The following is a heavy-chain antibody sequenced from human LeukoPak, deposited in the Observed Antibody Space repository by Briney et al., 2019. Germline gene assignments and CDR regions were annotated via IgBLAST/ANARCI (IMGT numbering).Heavy chain of an antibody. Sequence: GGSLRLSCAASGFTFSSYAMSWVRQAPGKGLEWVSAISGSGGSTYYADSVKGRFTISRDNSKNTLYLQMSGPRAEDTAIYYCAKGTGDTAYYFDFWGQGVLVTVSS. V-gene: IGHV3-23*01. CDR1: GFTFSSYA. CDR2: ISGSGGST. J-gene: IGHJ4*02. CDR3: AKGTGDTAYYFDF. D-gene: IGHD7-27*01.